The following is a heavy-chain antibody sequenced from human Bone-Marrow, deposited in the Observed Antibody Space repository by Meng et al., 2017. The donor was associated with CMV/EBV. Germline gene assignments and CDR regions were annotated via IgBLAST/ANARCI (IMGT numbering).Heavy chain of an antibody. D-gene: IGHD2-21*01. CDR2: ISGDGLTT. Sequence: GGSLRLSCAASGFTFSSYAMTWVRQAPGKGLEWVSFISGDGLTTRYADSVKGRFITSRDNSKNTLFQQLNSLRVEDTAVYYCARAVYCGGDCLDWFDPWGQGTRVTVSS. J-gene: IGHJ5*02. CDR1: GFTFSSYA. CDR3: ARAVYCGGDCLDWFDP. V-gene: IGHV3-23*01.